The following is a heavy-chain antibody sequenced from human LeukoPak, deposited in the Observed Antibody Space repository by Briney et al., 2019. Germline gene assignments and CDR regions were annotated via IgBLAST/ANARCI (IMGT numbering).Heavy chain of an antibody. CDR1: GGSISSSTYC. Sequence: SETLSLTCTVSGGSISSSTYCWGWIRQPPGKGLEWIGSFYCSGSTYYNPSLESRVTISVDTSKNQFSLKLSSVTAADTAVYYCARLRSPVTILYYFDYWGQGTLVTVSS. V-gene: IGHV4-39*01. CDR3: ARLRSPVTILYYFDY. D-gene: IGHD4-17*01. J-gene: IGHJ4*02. CDR2: FYCSGST.